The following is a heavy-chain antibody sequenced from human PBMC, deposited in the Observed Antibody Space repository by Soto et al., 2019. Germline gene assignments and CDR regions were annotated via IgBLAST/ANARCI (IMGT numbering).Heavy chain of an antibody. CDR1: GGTFSNYA. Sequence: QVQLVQSGAEVKKPGSSVKVSCKASGGTFSNYAICWVRQAPGQGLEWMGGVIPVSGTPKYAQKFQDRVLITADKPTSTAYMELTSLTSEDTAVYFCARDRGSGSYYSVSEYWYFDLWGRGTLVTVSS. D-gene: IGHD1-26*01. CDR2: VIPVSGTP. J-gene: IGHJ2*01. V-gene: IGHV1-69*06. CDR3: ARDRGSGSYYSVSEYWYFDL.